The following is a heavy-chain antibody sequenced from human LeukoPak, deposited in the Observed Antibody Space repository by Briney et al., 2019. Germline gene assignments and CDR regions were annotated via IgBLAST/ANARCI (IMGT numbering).Heavy chain of an antibody. D-gene: IGHD4-17*01. J-gene: IGHJ3*02. V-gene: IGHV4-61*02. Sequence: SETLSLTCTVSGGSISSGTYYWSWIRKPAGKGLEWIGRIYNCGSTKYNPSLKSRVTMSVDTSKNQFSLKLSSVTAADTAVYYCARDTTVTKDAFDIWGQGTMVSVS. CDR3: ARDTTVTKDAFDI. CDR1: GGSISSGTYY. CDR2: IYNCGST.